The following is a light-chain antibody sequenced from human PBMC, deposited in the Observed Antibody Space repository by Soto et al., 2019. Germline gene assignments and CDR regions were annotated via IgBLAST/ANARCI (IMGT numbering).Light chain of an antibody. CDR3: QQYGSSPFT. V-gene: IGKV3-20*01. CDR2: CAS. J-gene: IGKJ3*01. Sequence: DIVLTQSPGTLSLSPGERATLSCRASQTVSSNNLAWYRQKRRQAPRLLIYCASSRADAIPDRFRGSGSGTDCALIISSLAPEDFAVYYCQQYGSSPFTVGPGTAVDIK. CDR1: QTVSSNN.